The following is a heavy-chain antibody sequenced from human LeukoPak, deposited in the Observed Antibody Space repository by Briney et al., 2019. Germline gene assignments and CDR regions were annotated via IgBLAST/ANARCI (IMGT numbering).Heavy chain of an antibody. Sequence: PSETLSLTCTVSGGSISSYYWSWIRQPAGKGLEWIGRIYTSGSTNYNPSLKSRVTISVDTSKNQFSLKLSSVTAADTAAYYCARRQLLWFGELFQDAFDIWGQGTMVTVSS. CDR3: ARRQLLWFGELFQDAFDI. CDR2: IYTSGST. D-gene: IGHD3-10*01. V-gene: IGHV4-4*07. J-gene: IGHJ3*02. CDR1: GGSISSYY.